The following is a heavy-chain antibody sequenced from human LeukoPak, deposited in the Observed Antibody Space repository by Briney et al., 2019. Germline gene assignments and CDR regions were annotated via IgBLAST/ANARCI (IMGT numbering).Heavy chain of an antibody. CDR1: GFTFNYYV. Sequence: GGSLRLSCAASGFTFNYYVMHWVRQAPGKGLEWVSFISYDGSNRYYADSVKGRFTISRDNSKNTLFLQMNSLRPEDTAVYYCAKGSGSGWYGWFAPWGQGTLVTVSS. J-gene: IGHJ5*02. V-gene: IGHV3-30*18. CDR3: AKGSGSGWYGWFAP. D-gene: IGHD6-19*01. CDR2: ISYDGSNR.